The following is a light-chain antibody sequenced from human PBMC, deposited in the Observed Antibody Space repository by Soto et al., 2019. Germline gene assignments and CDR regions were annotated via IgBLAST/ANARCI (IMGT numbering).Light chain of an antibody. CDR3: QQYGGSHPIT. CDR2: GAS. J-gene: IGKJ5*01. CDR1: RSVSSSY. Sequence: EIVLTQSPGTLSLSPGESATLSCRASRSVSSSYLAWYQQKPAQATRLLIYGASSRATGIPDRFSGSGSGTDFTLTISRLEPEDFAVYYCQQYGGSHPITFGQGTRLEIK. V-gene: IGKV3-20*01.